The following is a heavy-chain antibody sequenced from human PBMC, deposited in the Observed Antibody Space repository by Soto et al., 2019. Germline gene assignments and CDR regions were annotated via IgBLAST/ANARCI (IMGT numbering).Heavy chain of an antibody. V-gene: IGHV1-18*01. Sequence: QVPLVQSGAEVKKPGASVKVSCKASGYTFTSYGISWVRQAPGPGRERRGWISAYNGNTNYTQKLQGRVTMTTDTSTSTAYMELRSLRSDDTAVYYCARYTGYCSGGSCYSPIYFDYWGQGTLVTVSS. CDR2: ISAYNGNT. D-gene: IGHD2-15*01. CDR1: GYTFTSYG. CDR3: ARYTGYCSGGSCYSPIYFDY. J-gene: IGHJ4*02.